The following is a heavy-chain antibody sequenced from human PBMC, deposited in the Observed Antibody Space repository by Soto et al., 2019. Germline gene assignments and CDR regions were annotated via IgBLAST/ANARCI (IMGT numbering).Heavy chain of an antibody. J-gene: IGHJ6*02. CDR2: ISYDGSNK. CDR3: AKADEYYYDSSGYYPPNYGMDV. CDR1: GFTFSSYG. V-gene: IGHV3-30*18. Sequence: QVQLVESGGGVVQPGRSLRLSCAASGFTFSSYGMHWVRQAPGKGLEWVAVISYDGSNKYYADSVKSRFTISRDNSKNTLYLQMNSLRAEDTAVYYCAKADEYYYDSSGYYPPNYGMDVWGQGTTVTVSS. D-gene: IGHD3-22*01.